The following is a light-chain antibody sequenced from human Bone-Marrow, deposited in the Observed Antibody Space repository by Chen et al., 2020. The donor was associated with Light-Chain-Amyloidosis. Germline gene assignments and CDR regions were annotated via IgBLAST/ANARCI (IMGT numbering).Light chain of an antibody. Sequence: DIQMTQSPSSLSASVGDSVTIACRASHDIGNYLAWYQQKPGKVPELLIYAASTLHSGVSSRFGGSGSGTDFTLTISSLQPADVSTYYCQQYNSVPHTCGPGTKVDI. CDR1: HDIGNY. V-gene: IGKV1-27*01. CDR2: AAS. CDR3: QQYNSVPHT. J-gene: IGKJ3*01.